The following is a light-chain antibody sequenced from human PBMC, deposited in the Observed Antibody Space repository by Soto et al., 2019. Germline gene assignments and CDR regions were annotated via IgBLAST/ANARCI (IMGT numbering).Light chain of an antibody. Sequence: DIQMTQSLSTLSASVGDRVTIPCRASQSISSWWAWYQQKPGKAPNLLIYKASSLKSGVPSRFSGRGSGTEFTLTISSLQPDDFATYYCQQYNSPTWTFGQGTKVDIK. CDR1: QSISSW. CDR3: QQYNSPTWT. V-gene: IGKV1-5*03. J-gene: IGKJ1*01. CDR2: KAS.